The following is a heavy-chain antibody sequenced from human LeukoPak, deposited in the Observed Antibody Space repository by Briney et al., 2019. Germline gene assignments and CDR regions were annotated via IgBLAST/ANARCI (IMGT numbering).Heavy chain of an antibody. V-gene: IGHV1-18*01. CDR1: GYTFTSYG. Sequence: ASVKVSCKASGYTFTSYGISWVRQAPGQGLEWMGWLSAYNGNTNYAQKPQGRVTMTTDTSTSTAYMELRSLRSDDTAVYYCARARDAIVVVPAAILFNYYYYMDVWGKGTTVTVSS. D-gene: IGHD2-2*02. CDR3: ARARDAIVVVPAAILFNYYYYMDV. CDR2: LSAYNGNT. J-gene: IGHJ6*03.